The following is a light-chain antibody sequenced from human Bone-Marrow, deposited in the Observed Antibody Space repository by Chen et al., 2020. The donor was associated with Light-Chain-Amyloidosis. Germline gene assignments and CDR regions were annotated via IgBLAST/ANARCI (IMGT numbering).Light chain of an antibody. CDR3: QQYNDWPRT. CDR2: GAF. Sequence: EIVMTQSPATLSLSPGERATLSCRASHSVSSNLACYQQKPGQAPRLLIYGAFTRATGISARFGGGGSGTEFTLSISSLSSKDFAVYYCQQYNDWPRTFRHGIREEIK. CDR1: HSVSSN. V-gene: IGKV3-15*01. J-gene: IGKJ1*01.